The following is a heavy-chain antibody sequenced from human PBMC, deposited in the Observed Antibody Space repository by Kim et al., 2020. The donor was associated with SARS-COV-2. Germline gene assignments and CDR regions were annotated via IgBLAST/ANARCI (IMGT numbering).Heavy chain of an antibody. V-gene: IGHV3-23*01. CDR2: ISSSGVHI. CDR3: AKRFPASSRGINPFDY. CDR1: GFTFSSYG. Sequence: GSLRLSCAASGFTFSSYGMSWVRQAPGKGLEWVSDISSSGVHIYYADSVEGRFTISRDNSKNTMFLQMDSLRAEDTAVYYCAKRFPASSRGINPFDYWGQGTLVTVSS. J-gene: IGHJ4*02. D-gene: IGHD3-10*01.